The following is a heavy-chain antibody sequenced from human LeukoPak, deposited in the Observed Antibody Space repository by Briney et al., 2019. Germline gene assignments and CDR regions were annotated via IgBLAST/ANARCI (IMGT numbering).Heavy chain of an antibody. CDR2: ISAYNGNT. D-gene: IGHD1-26*01. V-gene: IGHV1-18*01. Sequence: ASVKVSCKASGYTFTSYGISWVRQAPGQGLEWMGWISAYNGNTNYAQKLQGRVTMTEDTSTDTAYMELSSLRSEDTAVYYCATPTYSGSYHWFDPWGQGTLVTVSS. CDR3: ATPTYSGSYHWFDP. CDR1: GYTFTSYG. J-gene: IGHJ5*02.